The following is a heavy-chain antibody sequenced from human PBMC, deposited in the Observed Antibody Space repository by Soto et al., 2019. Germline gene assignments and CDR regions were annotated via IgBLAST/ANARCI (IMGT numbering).Heavy chain of an antibody. CDR1: GYTFTSYD. J-gene: IGHJ4*02. V-gene: IGHV1-8*02. CDR2: MTPNSGDT. D-gene: IGHD1-20*01. CDR3: ARNLYNTGSFDH. Sequence: QVQLVQSGAEVKKPGASVKVSCKASGYTFTSYDINWVRQAPGQGLDWVGWMTPNSGDTGYAQTFQGRVTLTRDTSRSTAYMELSSLTSEDTAVYYCARNLYNTGSFDHWGQGTLVTVSS.